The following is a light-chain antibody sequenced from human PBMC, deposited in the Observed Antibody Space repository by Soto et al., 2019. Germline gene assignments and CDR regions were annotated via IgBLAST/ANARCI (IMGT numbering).Light chain of an antibody. CDR1: SSNIGNNY. CDR3: GTWDSSLSAWV. CDR2: DNN. J-gene: IGLJ3*02. Sequence: QSVFTQPPSVSAAPGQKVTISCSGSSSNIGNNYVSWYQQLPGTAPKLLIYDNNKRPSGIPDRFSGSKSGTSATLGITGLQTGDEADYYCGTWDSSLSAWVFGGGTKVTVL. V-gene: IGLV1-51*01.